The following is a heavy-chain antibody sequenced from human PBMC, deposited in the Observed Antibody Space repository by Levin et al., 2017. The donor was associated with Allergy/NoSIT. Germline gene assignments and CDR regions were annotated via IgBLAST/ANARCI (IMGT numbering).Heavy chain of an antibody. CDR1: GGSVSSGSYY. V-gene: IGHV4-61*01. D-gene: IGHD6-13*01. CDR3: ARDVAAAGQFDY. CDR2: IYYSGST. Sequence: GSLRLSCTVSGGSVSSGSYYWSWIRQPPGKGLEWIGYIYYSGSTNYNPSLKSRVTISVDTSKNQFSLKLSSVTAADTAVYYCARDVAAAGQFDYWGQGTLVTVSS. J-gene: IGHJ4*02.